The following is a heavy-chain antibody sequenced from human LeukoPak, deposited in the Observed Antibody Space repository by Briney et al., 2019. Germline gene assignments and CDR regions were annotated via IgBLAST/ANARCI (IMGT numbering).Heavy chain of an antibody. Sequence: SVKVSCKASGGTFSSYAISWVRQAPGQGLEWLGGIIPIFGTANYAQKFQGRVTITAHESTSTAYMELSSLRSEDTAVYYCARDQVDYDSSGYYYFVIKDYWGQGTLVTVSS. J-gene: IGHJ4*02. CDR1: GGTFSSYA. V-gene: IGHV1-69*13. CDR3: ARDQVDYDSSGYYYFVIKDY. CDR2: IIPIFGTA. D-gene: IGHD3-22*01.